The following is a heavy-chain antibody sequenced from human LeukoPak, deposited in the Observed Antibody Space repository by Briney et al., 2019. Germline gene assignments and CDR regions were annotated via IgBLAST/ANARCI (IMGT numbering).Heavy chain of an antibody. J-gene: IGHJ4*02. CDR3: AKGWQRSRYQLLQGYYFDY. V-gene: IGHV3-23*01. Sequence: GGSLRLSCAASGFTFSSYAMSWVRQAPGKGLEWVSAISGSGGSTYYADSVKGRFIISRDNSKNTLYLQMNSLRAEDTAVYYCAKGWQRSRYQLLQGYYFDYWGQGTLVTVSS. D-gene: IGHD2-2*01. CDR1: GFTFSSYA. CDR2: ISGSGGST.